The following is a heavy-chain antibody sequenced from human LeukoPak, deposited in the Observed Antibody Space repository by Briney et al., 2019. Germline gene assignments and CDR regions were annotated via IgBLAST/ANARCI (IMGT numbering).Heavy chain of an antibody. D-gene: IGHD6-6*01. CDR3: ARIAADYYYYYYMDV. Sequence: PGGSLRLSCVASGFIFSDHYMNWVRQAPGKGLEWVSSISSSSSYIYYADSVKGRFTISRDNAKNSLYLQMNSLRAEDTAVHYCARIAADYYYYYYMDVWGKGTTVTVSS. CDR1: GFIFSDHY. J-gene: IGHJ6*03. CDR2: ISSSSSYI. V-gene: IGHV3-21*01.